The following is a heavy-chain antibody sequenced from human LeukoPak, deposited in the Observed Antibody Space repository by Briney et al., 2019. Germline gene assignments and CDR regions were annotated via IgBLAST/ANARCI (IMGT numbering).Heavy chain of an antibody. Sequence: PSETLSLTCTVSGGSIISYYWSWIRQPPAKGLQWIGYIYYSGSTNYNPSLKSRVTISVDTSKNQFSLKLSSVTAADTAVYYCARGGYSYGYGIGYWGQGTLVTVSS. V-gene: IGHV4-59*01. D-gene: IGHD5-18*01. CDR1: GGSIISYY. CDR3: ARGGYSYGYGIGY. CDR2: IYYSGST. J-gene: IGHJ4*02.